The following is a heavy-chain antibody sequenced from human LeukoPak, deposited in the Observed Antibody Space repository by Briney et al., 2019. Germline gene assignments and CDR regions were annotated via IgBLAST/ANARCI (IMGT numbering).Heavy chain of an antibody. V-gene: IGHV4-39*01. CDR2: IFPRGST. D-gene: IGHD1-26*01. J-gene: IGHJ4*02. CDR3: ATLISGSYHFNY. CDR1: GGSISSSSYY. Sequence: KPSETLSLTCTVSGGSISSSSYYWGWVRQPPGKGLEWIGAIFPRGSTYFNPSLKSRVTISLDTSRNQFSLIVNSVTAADTAVYYCATLISGSYHFNYWGQGTLVTVSS.